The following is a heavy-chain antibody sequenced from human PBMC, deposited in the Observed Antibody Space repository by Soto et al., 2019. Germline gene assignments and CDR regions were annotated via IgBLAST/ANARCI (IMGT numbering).Heavy chain of an antibody. CDR1: GDSIARGAHY. Sequence: SETLSLTCTVSGDSIARGAHYWTWIRQHPGKGLEWIGYIFVDGITNYNPSLQSRVVISLDTSKNQFSLMLSSVTAADTTVYYCARDRVLQVWGQGTTVTVSS. CDR2: IFVDGIT. J-gene: IGHJ6*02. D-gene: IGHD3-10*01. V-gene: IGHV4-31*03. CDR3: ARDRVLQV.